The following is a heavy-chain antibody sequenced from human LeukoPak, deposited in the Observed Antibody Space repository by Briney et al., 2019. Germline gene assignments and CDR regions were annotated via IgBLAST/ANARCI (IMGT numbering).Heavy chain of an antibody. D-gene: IGHD2-15*01. CDR3: AVGCSGGSCYLWYYFDY. Sequence: GASVKVSCKAAGYTFTSYGISCVRQAPGQGLEWMGWISAYNGNTNYAQKLQGRVTMTTDTSTSTAYMELSSLRSEDTAVYYCAVGCSGGSCYLWYYFDYWGQGTLVTVSS. V-gene: IGHV1-18*01. CDR1: GYTFTSYG. CDR2: ISAYNGNT. J-gene: IGHJ4*02.